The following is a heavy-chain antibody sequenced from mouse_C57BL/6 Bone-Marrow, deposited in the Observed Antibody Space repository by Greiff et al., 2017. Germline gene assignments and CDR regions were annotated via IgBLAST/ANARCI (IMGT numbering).Heavy chain of an antibody. CDR3: AREGTGNY. V-gene: IGHV1-26*01. CDR2: INPNNGGT. J-gene: IGHJ2*01. D-gene: IGHD4-1*01. CDR1: GYTFTDYY. Sequence: EVHLVESGPELVKPGASVKISCKASGYTFTDYYMNWVKQSHGKSLEWIGDINPNNGGTSYNQKFKGKATLTVDTSSSTAYMQLSSLTSEDSAVYYCAREGTGNYWGQGTTLTVSS.